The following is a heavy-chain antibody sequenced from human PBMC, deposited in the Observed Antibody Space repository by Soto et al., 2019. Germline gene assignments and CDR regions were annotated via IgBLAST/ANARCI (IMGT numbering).Heavy chain of an antibody. J-gene: IGHJ5*02. Sequence: QVQLVQSGAEVKKPGSSVKVSCKASGGTFSSYTISWVRQAPGQGLEWMGRIIPILGIANYAQKFQGRVTITADKSTSTGYMELSSLRSEDTAVYYCACFGDSSSCQGFDPWGQGTLVTVSS. CDR3: ACFGDSSSCQGFDP. CDR1: GGTFSSYT. D-gene: IGHD6-13*01. CDR2: IIPILGIA. V-gene: IGHV1-69*02.